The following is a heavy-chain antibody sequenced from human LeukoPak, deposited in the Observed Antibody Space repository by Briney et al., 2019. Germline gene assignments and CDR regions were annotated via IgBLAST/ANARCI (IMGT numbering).Heavy chain of an antibody. CDR2: IIPIFGTA. CDR1: GGTFSSYA. Sequence: SVKVSCKASGGTFSSYAISWVRQAPGQGLEWMGGIIPIFGTANYAQKFQGRVTITADKSTSTAYMELSSLRSEDTAVYYCARVGRYCSSTSCSLQWFDHWGQGTLVTVSS. V-gene: IGHV1-69*06. J-gene: IGHJ5*02. CDR3: ARVGRYCSSTSCSLQWFDH. D-gene: IGHD2-2*01.